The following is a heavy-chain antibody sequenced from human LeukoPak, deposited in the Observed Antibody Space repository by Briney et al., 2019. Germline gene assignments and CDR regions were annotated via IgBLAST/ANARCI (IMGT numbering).Heavy chain of an antibody. Sequence: SVKVSCKASGGTFSSYAISWVRQAPGQGLEWMGRIIPIFGTANYAQKFQGRVTITTDESTSTAYMELSSLRSEDTAVYYCARDTLTVVAVAYFDYWGQGTLVTVSS. J-gene: IGHJ4*02. D-gene: IGHD2-15*01. V-gene: IGHV1-69*05. CDR1: GGTFSSYA. CDR2: IIPIFGTA. CDR3: ARDTLTVVAVAYFDY.